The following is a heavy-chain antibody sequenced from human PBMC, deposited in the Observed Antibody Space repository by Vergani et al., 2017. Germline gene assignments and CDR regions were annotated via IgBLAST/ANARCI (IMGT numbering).Heavy chain of an antibody. V-gene: IGHV3-33*08. Sequence: QVQLVESGGGLVKPGGSLRLSCAASGFTFSDYYMSWIRQAPGKGLEWVAVIWYDGSNKYYADSVKGRFTISRDNSKNTLYLQMNSLRAEDTAVYYCARGSSWYEYYWGQGTLVTVSS. CDR3: ARGSSWYEYY. CDR2: IWYDGSNK. CDR1: GFTFSDYY. D-gene: IGHD6-13*01. J-gene: IGHJ4*02.